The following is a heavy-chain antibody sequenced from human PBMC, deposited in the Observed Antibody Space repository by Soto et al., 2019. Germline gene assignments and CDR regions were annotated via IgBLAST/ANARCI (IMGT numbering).Heavy chain of an antibody. CDR3: ARVLRAFDG. V-gene: IGHV4-59*01. CDR2: IYYRGST. D-gene: IGHD3-9*01. J-gene: IGHJ4*01. Sequence: SEPLSLTCTVSGGSFPSSYWSWIRQPPGKGLEWIGYIYYRGSTSYDPTPEGRATKSVYTSRNPFSLKLSSVSAAATAVCFCARVLRAFDGWGQGTLVTVSS. CDR1: GGSFPSSY.